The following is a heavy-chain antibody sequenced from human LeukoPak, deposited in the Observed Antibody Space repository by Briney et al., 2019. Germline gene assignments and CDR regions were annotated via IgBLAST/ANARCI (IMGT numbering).Heavy chain of an antibody. Sequence: SETLSLTCAVSGGSISSSNWWSWVRQPPGKGLEWIGEIYHSGSTNYNPSLKSRVTISVDKSKNQFSLKLSSVTAADTAVYYCARDPNLYWGGTLRWFDPGAREPWSPSPQ. CDR2: IYHSGST. CDR1: GGSISSSNW. D-gene: IGHD2-21*01. V-gene: IGHV4-4*02. CDR3: ARDPNLYWGGTLRWFDP. J-gene: IGHJ5*02.